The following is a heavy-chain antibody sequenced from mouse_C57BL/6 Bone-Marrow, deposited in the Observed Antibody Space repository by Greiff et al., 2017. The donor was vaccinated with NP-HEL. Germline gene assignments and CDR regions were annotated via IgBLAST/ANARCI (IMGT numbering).Heavy chain of an antibody. Sequence: EVQLQESGAELVRPGASVKLSCTASGFNIKDYYMHWVQQRPEQGLEWIGWIDPENGDTEYASKFQGKATITADTSSNTAYLQLSSLTSEDTAVYYCTTSVYDGYDDPFDYWGQGTTLTVSS. CDR2: IDPENGDT. V-gene: IGHV14-4*01. J-gene: IGHJ2*01. CDR3: TTSVYDGYDDPFDY. CDR1: GFNIKDYY. D-gene: IGHD2-2*01.